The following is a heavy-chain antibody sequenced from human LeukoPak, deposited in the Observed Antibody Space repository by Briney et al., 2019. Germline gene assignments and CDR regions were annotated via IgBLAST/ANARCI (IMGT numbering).Heavy chain of an antibody. CDR3: ARKYCSSTSCEYDAFDI. Sequence: GESLKISCKGSGYSFTSYWIGWVRQMPGKGLEWMGIIYPGDSDTRYSPSFQGQVTISADKSISTAYLQWSSLKASDTAVYYCARKYCSSTSCEYDAFDIWGQGTMVTVSS. D-gene: IGHD2-2*01. CDR2: IYPGDSDT. V-gene: IGHV5-51*01. J-gene: IGHJ3*02. CDR1: GYSFTSYW.